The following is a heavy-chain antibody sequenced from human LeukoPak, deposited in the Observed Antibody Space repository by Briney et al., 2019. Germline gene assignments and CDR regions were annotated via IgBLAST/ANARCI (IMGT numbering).Heavy chain of an antibody. CDR2: INWNAGST. J-gene: IGHJ5*01. CDR3: ARDEVGASTREVWFDS. V-gene: IGHV3-20*04. D-gene: IGHD1-26*01. Sequence: GGSLRLSCAASGFSFDDYGMSWVRQAPGRGLEWVSGINWNAGSTFYADSVKGRFTISSNNAKKSLYLQMNSLRAEDTAFYYCARDEVGASTREVWFDSWGQGTLVTVSS. CDR1: GFSFDDYG.